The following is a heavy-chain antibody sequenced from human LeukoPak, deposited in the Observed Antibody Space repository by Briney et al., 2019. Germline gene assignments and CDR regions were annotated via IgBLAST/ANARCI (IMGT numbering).Heavy chain of an antibody. Sequence: SETLSLTCAVYGGSFSGYYWSWIRQPPGKGLEWIGEINHSGSTNYNPSLKSRLTISVDTSKKQFSLKLSYVTAAETAVYYCARQGSSWQKYYFEYWGQGTLVTVSS. CDR1: GGSFSGYY. V-gene: IGHV4-34*01. D-gene: IGHD6-13*01. CDR2: INHSGST. J-gene: IGHJ4*02. CDR3: ARQGSSWQKYYFEY.